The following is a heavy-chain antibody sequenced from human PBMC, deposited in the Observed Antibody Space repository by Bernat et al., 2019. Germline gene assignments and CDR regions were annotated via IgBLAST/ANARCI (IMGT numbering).Heavy chain of an antibody. CDR1: GFTFSSYA. CDR2: ITESGGNT. Sequence: EVQLSESGGGLVQPGGSLRLSCAASGFTFSSYAMSWARQAPGKGLEWVAGITESGGNTYYADSVKGRFTSSRDNSKNTLYLQINSLRAEDTAVYYCAKRYSTSWYVEQWGQGTLVTVSS. CDR3: AKRYSTSWYVEQ. V-gene: IGHV3-23*01. D-gene: IGHD6-13*01. J-gene: IGHJ1*01.